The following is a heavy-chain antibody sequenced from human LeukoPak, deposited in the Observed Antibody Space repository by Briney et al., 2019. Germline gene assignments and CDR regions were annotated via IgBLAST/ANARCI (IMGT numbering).Heavy chain of an antibody. CDR3: ARWQKSGRNYYFDY. CDR2: INHSGST. Sequence: PSETLSLTCAVYGGSFSGYYWRWIRQPPGKVLEWIGEINHSGSTNYNPSLKSRVTISVDTSKNLFSLKLTSVTAADAAVYFCARWQKSGRNYYFDYWGQGTLVTVSS. V-gene: IGHV4-34*01. CDR1: GGSFSGYY. D-gene: IGHD3-3*01. J-gene: IGHJ4*02.